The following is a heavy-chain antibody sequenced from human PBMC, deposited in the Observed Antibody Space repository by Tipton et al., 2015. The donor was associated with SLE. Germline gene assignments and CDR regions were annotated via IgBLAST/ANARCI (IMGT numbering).Heavy chain of an antibody. Sequence: TLSLTCAVYGGSFSDYYWSWIRQPPGKGLEWIGEINHSGSTNYNPSLKSRVTISVDTSKNQFSLKLSSVTAADTAVYYCARHPDFWSGQRWFDPWGQGTLVTVSS. J-gene: IGHJ5*02. D-gene: IGHD3-3*01. CDR1: GGSFSDYY. CDR2: INHSGST. V-gene: IGHV4-34*01. CDR3: ARHPDFWSGQRWFDP.